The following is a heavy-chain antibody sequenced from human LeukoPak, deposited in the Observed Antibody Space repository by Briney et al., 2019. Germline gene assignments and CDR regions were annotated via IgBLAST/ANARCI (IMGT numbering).Heavy chain of an antibody. J-gene: IGHJ6*03. CDR1: GGTFSSYA. CDR3: ARGDSSGWYGYYYYYMDV. CDR2: MNPNSGNT. D-gene: IGHD6-19*01. V-gene: IGHV1-8*03. Sequence: ASVKVSCKASGGTFSSYAISWVRQAPGQGLEWMGWMNPNSGNTGYAQKFQGRVTITRNTSISTAYMELSSLRSEDTAVYYCARGDSSGWYGYYYYYMDVWGKGTTVTVSS.